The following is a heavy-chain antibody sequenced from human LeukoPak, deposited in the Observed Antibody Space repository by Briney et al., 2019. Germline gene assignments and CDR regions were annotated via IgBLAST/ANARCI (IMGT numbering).Heavy chain of an antibody. CDR2: VYYTGST. V-gene: IGHV4-59*01. CDR1: GGSISNYY. Sequence: SETLSLTCPVSGGSISNYYYWPWIRQPPGKGLEWIGYVYYTGSTNFNPSLKSRVTMSLDTSRNQFSLKLTSLTTADTAVYYCARGAMATTPFFDYWGQGTLVTVSS. D-gene: IGHD5-24*01. CDR3: ARGAMATTPFFDY. J-gene: IGHJ4*02.